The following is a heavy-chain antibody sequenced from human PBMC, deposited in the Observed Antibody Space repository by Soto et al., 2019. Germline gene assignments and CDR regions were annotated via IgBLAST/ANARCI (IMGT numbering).Heavy chain of an antibody. J-gene: IGHJ6*02. CDR1: GGTFSSSG. CDR3: ARWPQPRSTADPYDVHV. Sequence: QVQLVQSGTEVKKPGSSVKVSCKASGGTFSSSGFSWVRQAPGQGREWMGMIVHSLDTTKYAQKFKARVTITADQFTSTAYMELSSLRSDDTAVYYCARWPQPRSTADPYDVHVCGQGTRFIVSS. V-gene: IGHV1-69*09. D-gene: IGHD2-21*02. CDR2: IVHSLDTT.